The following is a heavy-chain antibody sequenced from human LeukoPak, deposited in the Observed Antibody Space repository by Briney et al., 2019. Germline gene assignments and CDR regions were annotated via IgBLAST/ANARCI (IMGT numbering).Heavy chain of an antibody. Sequence: GGSLRLSCAASGFTVSTKYMSWDRQAPGKGLEWVSLIYSDGSTYYADSVKGRITISRDNSKNTLYLQMNSLRAEDTAVYYCASYYLEWLFGWAFDIWGQGTMVTVFS. V-gene: IGHV3-66*02. D-gene: IGHD3-3*01. CDR2: IYSDGST. J-gene: IGHJ3*02. CDR3: ASYYLEWLFGWAFDI. CDR1: GFTVSTKY.